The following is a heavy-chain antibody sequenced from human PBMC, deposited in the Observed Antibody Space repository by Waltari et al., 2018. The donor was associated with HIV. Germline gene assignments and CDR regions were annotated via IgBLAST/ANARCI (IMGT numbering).Heavy chain of an antibody. V-gene: IGHV3-7*01. CDR3: ARESEWLYSAFRDL. D-gene: IGHD6-19*01. CDR1: AFARGDSW. Sequence: EVHLMQSQVGRVRRGGYLSLSCFASAFARGDSWVTWVPQAPGGGLEWVASIKEDGSERHTVESVKGRVTISRDDANNSVHLAMTKMGAADTAIYFCARESEWLYSAFRDLWGGGSLITVSS. CDR2: IKEDGSER. J-gene: IGHJ4*02.